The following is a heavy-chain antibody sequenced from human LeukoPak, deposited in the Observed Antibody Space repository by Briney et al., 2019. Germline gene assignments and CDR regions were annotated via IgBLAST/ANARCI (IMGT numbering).Heavy chain of an antibody. J-gene: IGHJ4*02. CDR2: ISSSGSTI. CDR1: GFTFSSYE. Sequence: GGSLRLSCVVSGFTFSSYEMNWVRQAPGKGLEWVSYISSSGSTIYYADSVKGRFTISRDNAKNSLYLQMNSLRAEDTAVYYCARDGDGYGPSTDYWGQGALVTVSS. D-gene: IGHD5-24*01. V-gene: IGHV3-48*03. CDR3: ARDGDGYGPSTDY.